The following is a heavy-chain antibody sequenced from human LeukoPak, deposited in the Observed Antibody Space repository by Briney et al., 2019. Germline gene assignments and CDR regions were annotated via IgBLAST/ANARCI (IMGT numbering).Heavy chain of an antibody. CDR3: VKDLYYDNSGYYSGAFDY. J-gene: IGHJ4*02. Sequence: QPGGSLRLSCAASGFTFSSYEMNWVRQAPGKGLEYVSAINSNGGRTYYADSVKGRFTISRDNSKNTLFLQMSSLRVEDTAVYYCVKDLYYDNSGYYSGAFDYWGQGTLVTVSS. CDR2: INSNGGRT. CDR1: GFTFSSYE. D-gene: IGHD3-22*01. V-gene: IGHV3-64D*06.